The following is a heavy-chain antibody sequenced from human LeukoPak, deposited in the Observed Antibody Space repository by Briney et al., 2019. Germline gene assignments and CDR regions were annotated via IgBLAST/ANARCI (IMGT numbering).Heavy chain of an antibody. Sequence: RGESLKISCKGSGYSFTSYWIGWVRQMPGKGLEWMGIIYPGDSDTRYSPSFQGQVTISADKSISTAYLQWSSLKASDTAMYYCARHAEGCSSTSCYMGCGDYWGQGTLVTVSS. CDR3: ARHAEGCSSTSCYMGCGDY. CDR1: GYSFTSYW. J-gene: IGHJ4*02. CDR2: IYPGDSDT. D-gene: IGHD2-2*02. V-gene: IGHV5-51*01.